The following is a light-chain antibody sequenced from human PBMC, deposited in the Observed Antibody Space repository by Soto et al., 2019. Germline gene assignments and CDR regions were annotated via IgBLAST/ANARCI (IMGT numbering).Light chain of an antibody. CDR3: QQYGSSPRT. Sequence: EILFTQSPGTLSLSPGESATLSWRASRSVSSSYLAWYQQKPGQAPRLLIYGASSRATGIPDRFSRSGSGTDFNLTISRLEPEDFAVYYCQQYGSSPRTFGQGTKVDIK. CDR1: RSVSSSY. V-gene: IGKV3-20*01. CDR2: GAS. J-gene: IGKJ1*01.